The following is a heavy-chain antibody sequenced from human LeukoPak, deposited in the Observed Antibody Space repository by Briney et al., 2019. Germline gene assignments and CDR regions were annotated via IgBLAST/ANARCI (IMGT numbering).Heavy chain of an antibody. Sequence: GGSLRLSCAASGFTSSSYGMHWVRQVPGKGLEWVAVIWYDGSNKYYADSVKGRFTISRDNSKNTLYLQMNSLRAEDTAVYYCTRDFADYGDRLDYWGQGTLVTVLS. CDR3: TRDFADYGDRLDY. V-gene: IGHV3-33*01. J-gene: IGHJ4*02. D-gene: IGHD4-17*01. CDR2: IWYDGSNK. CDR1: GFTSSSYG.